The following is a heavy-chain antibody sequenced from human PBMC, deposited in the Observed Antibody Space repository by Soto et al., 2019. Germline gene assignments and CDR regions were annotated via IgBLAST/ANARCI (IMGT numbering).Heavy chain of an antibody. Sequence: QVQLVQSGAEVKKPGSSVKVSCKASGGTFSSYAISWVRQAPGQGLEWMGGVIPIFGTANYAQKFQGRVTITADESTSTAYMELRSLRSEDTAVYYCARDMDYYGSGSYDFYGMDVWGQGTTVTVSS. CDR2: VIPIFGTA. CDR1: GGTFSSYA. CDR3: ARDMDYYGSGSYDFYGMDV. J-gene: IGHJ6*02. D-gene: IGHD3-10*01. V-gene: IGHV1-69*12.